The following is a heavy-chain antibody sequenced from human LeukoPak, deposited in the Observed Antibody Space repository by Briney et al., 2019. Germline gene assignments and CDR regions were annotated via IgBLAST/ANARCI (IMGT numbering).Heavy chain of an antibody. D-gene: IGHD3-16*02. CDR3: AGEGGSYLYYFDY. V-gene: IGHV4-34*01. CDR1: GGSFSGYY. J-gene: IGHJ4*02. CDR2: INHSGST. Sequence: SETLSLTCAVYGGSFSGYYWSWIRQPPGKGLKWIGEINHSGSTNYNPSLKSRVTISVDTSKNQFSLKLSSVTAADTAVYYCAGEGGSYLYYFDYWGQGTLVTVSS.